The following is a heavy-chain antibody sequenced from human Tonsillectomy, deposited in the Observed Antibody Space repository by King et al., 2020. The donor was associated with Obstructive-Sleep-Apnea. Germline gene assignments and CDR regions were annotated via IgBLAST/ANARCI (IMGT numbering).Heavy chain of an antibody. CDR3: ARHRGVEDYGGYGDYFDY. CDR1: GGSITNYY. D-gene: IGHD5-12*01. Sequence: VQLQESGPGLVKPSETLSLTCTVSGGSITNYYWSWIRQPPGKGLEWIGYMYYRGNTNFNPSLKSRCTISADTSKIQFSLSLSSVTAADTAAYYCARHRGVEDYGGYGDYFDYWGQGTLVTVSS. CDR2: MYYRGNT. V-gene: IGHV4-59*08. J-gene: IGHJ4*02.